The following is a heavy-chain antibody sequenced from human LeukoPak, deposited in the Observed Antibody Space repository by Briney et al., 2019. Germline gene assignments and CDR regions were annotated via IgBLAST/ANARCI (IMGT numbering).Heavy chain of an antibody. CDR2: IYPGGSDT. D-gene: IGHD5-18*01. Sequence: GESLKISCKGSGYSFTSYWIGWVRQMPGKGPEWMGLIYPGGSDTRYSPSFQGQVTISADKSISTAYLQWSSLKASDTAMYYCARSISGTAMGHPPNFDYWGQGTLVTVSS. V-gene: IGHV5-51*01. CDR3: ARSISGTAMGHPPNFDY. J-gene: IGHJ4*02. CDR1: GYSFTSYW.